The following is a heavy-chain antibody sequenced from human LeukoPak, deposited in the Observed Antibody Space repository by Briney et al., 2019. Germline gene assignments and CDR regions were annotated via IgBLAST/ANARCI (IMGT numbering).Heavy chain of an antibody. CDR3: ARVSNYDILTGLFY. CDR2: IKQDGSEK. Sequence: GGSLRLSCAASGFTFSSYWMSWVRQAPGKGLEWVANIKQDGSEKYYVDSVKGRFTISRDNAKNSLYLQMNSLRAEDTAVYYCARVSNYDILTGLFYWGQGTLVTVSS. J-gene: IGHJ4*02. V-gene: IGHV3-7*01. CDR1: GFTFSSYW. D-gene: IGHD3-9*01.